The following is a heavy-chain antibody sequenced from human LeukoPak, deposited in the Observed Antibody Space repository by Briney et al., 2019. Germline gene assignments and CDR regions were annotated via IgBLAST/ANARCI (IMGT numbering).Heavy chain of an antibody. J-gene: IGHJ4*02. CDR3: ARQSRFSGIYSRIDY. Sequence: GKSLKISGMGSGYSFILYWIGWVRHLPGKGLEGMGITYPGNSDTRSSPSFQGQVTHSADKSISTPYLQWTSLQGSGTVMFYCARQSRFSGIYSRIDYWGQGTLFTVSS. V-gene: IGHV5-51*01. CDR1: GYSFILYW. D-gene: IGHD3-10*01. CDR2: TYPGNSDT.